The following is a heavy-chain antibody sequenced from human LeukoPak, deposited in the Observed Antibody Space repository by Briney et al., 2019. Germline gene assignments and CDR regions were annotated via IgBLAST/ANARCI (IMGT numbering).Heavy chain of an antibody. J-gene: IGHJ6*02. CDR1: GFTFSSYW. CDR3: ARVCSSSSCYSGMDV. D-gene: IGHD2-15*01. CDR2: INSDGSST. V-gene: IGHV3-74*01. Sequence: GGSLRHSCAASGFTFSSYWMHWVRQAPGKGLVWVSRINSDGSSTSYADSVKGRFTISRDNAKNTLYLQMDSRRAEDTAVYYCARVCSSSSCYSGMDVWGQGTTVTVSS.